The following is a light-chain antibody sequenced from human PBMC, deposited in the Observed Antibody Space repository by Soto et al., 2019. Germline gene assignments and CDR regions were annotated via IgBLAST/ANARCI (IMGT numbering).Light chain of an antibody. V-gene: IGKV3-11*01. CDR2: DAS. J-gene: IGKJ4*01. CDR1: QSVTNS. Sequence: EIVLTQSPGTLSLSPWERASLSCRASQSVTNSLAWYQQKPGQAPRLLVYDASNRATGIPTRFSGSGSGTDFTLTISNLEPEDFAVYYCQQHISWPLTFGGGTKVDI. CDR3: QQHISWPLT.